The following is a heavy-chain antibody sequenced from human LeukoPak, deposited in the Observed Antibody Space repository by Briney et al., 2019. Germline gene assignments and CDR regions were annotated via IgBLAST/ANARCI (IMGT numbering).Heavy chain of an antibody. Sequence: GGSLRLSCAASGFSFDDYTMHWVRQAPGKGLECVSLISWDGINTYSADSVKGRFTISRDNSKNSLYLQMNSLRTEDTASYYCAKNGPDRRSFGRYMDVWGKGTTVTVSS. CDR3: AKNGPDRRSFGRYMDV. J-gene: IGHJ6*03. CDR1: GFSFDDYT. CDR2: ISWDGINT. D-gene: IGHD3-3*01. V-gene: IGHV3-43*01.